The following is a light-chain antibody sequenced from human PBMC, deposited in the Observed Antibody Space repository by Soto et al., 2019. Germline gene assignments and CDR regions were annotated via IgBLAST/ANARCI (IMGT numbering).Light chain of an antibody. V-gene: IGKV3-15*01. J-gene: IGKJ1*01. Sequence: EIVMTKYPATLSVSPGERATLSCRSSQSVRSNLAWYQQKPGQAPRLLIYGASTRATGVPARFSGSGSGTDFTLIISSLQSEDFEVYFCQHYKNWPRTFGQGTKVDIK. CDR3: QHYKNWPRT. CDR1: QSVRSN. CDR2: GAS.